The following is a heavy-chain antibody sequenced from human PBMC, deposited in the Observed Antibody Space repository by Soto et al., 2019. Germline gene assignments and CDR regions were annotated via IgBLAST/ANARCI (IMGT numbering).Heavy chain of an antibody. J-gene: IGHJ4*02. CDR1: GFPFTTYG. D-gene: IGHD3-10*01. Sequence: QEQLVESGGGVVQPGRSLRLSCAASGFPFTTYGMHWVREGPGKGLEWVAVISYDGSNKYYADSVKGRFTISRDNSKNTLYLQMHSLRPEDTALYYCVGGQYYFDYRGQGTLVTVSS. CDR2: ISYDGSNK. CDR3: VGGQYYFDY. V-gene: IGHV3-30*03.